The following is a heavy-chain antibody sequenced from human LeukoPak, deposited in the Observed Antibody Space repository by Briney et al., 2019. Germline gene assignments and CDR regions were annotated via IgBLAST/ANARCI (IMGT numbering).Heavy chain of an antibody. D-gene: IGHD6-13*01. J-gene: IGHJ4*02. CDR2: INYSGNT. Sequence: PSETLSRTCTVSGGSIGSYYWGWIRQPPGRGPEWIGIINYSGNTYYNPSLKSRVTISVDTSKNQFSLKVTSVTAADTAVYYCARDGGSAAAGELDYWGQGTLVTVSS. CDR1: GGSIGSYY. CDR3: ARDGGSAAAGELDY. V-gene: IGHV4-39*07.